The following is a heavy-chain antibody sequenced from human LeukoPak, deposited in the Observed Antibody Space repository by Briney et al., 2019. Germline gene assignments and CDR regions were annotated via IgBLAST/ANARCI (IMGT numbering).Heavy chain of an antibody. Sequence: ASVKVSCKPSGGTFNNHAISWVRRAPGQGLEWMGGIIPIFGTADYAQKVQGRVTITTDESTSTAYMELSSLRSEDTAVYYCASRELESGWHYHYYMDVWGKGTTVTVSS. D-gene: IGHD1-1*01. J-gene: IGHJ6*03. CDR1: GGTFNNHA. CDR2: IIPIFGTA. CDR3: ASRELESGWHYHYYMDV. V-gene: IGHV1-69*05.